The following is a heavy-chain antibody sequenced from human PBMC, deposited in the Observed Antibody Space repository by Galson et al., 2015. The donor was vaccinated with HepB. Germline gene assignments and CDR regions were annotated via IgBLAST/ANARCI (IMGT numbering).Heavy chain of an antibody. CDR2: INAGNGNT. D-gene: IGHD3-10*01. V-gene: IGHV1-3*01. CDR3: ARFGNYGSVLYYFDY. Sequence: SVKVSCKASGYTFTSYAMHWVRQAPGQRLEWMGWINAGNGNTKYSQKFQGRVAITRDTSASTAYMELSSLRSEDTAVYYYARFGNYGSVLYYFDYWGQGTLVTVSS. CDR1: GYTFTSYA. J-gene: IGHJ4*02.